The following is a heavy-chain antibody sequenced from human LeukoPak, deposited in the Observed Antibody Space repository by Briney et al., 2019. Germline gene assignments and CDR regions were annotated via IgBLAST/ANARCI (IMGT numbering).Heavy chain of an antibody. V-gene: IGHV1-2*02. CDR1: GYTFTYYY. J-gene: IGHJ4*02. Sequence: ASVKVSCKASGYTFTYYYLQWVRQAPGQGLEWMGWINPNNGDTSYSQKFLGRVTMTRDTAISTTYIELSRLRSDDTAIYYCARDTWGARGNRGYEYWGQGTLVTVSS. CDR3: ARDTWGARGNRGYEY. CDR2: INPNNGDT. D-gene: IGHD3-10*01.